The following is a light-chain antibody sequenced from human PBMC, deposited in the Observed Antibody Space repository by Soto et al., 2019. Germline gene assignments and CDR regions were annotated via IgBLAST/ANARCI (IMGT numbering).Light chain of an antibody. CDR2: AAS. V-gene: IGKV1-9*01. CDR3: QQLNSYPALT. CDR1: QGISSY. J-gene: IGKJ4*01. Sequence: IQLTQSPSSLSASVGDRVTITCRASQGISSYLAWYQQKAGKAPKLLIYAASTLQSGFPSRFSGSGSGTDFTLTISSLQPEDFATYYCQQLNSYPALTFGGGTKVEIK.